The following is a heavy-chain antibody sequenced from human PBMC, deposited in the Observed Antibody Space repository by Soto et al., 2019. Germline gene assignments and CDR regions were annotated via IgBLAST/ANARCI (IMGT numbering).Heavy chain of an antibody. J-gene: IGHJ6*02. V-gene: IGHV1-2*04. CDR1: GYSFTDYH. CDR3: ARDIPYMITFGGVIVMVYYYYGMDV. CDR2: INPKSGGT. D-gene: IGHD3-16*02. Sequence: ASVKVSCKASGYSFTDYHIHWVRQAPGQGLEWLGRINPKSGGTSTAQKFQGWVTMTRDRSISTVYMELTRLRSDDTAVYYCARDIPYMITFGGVIVMVYYYYGMDVWGQGTTVTVSS.